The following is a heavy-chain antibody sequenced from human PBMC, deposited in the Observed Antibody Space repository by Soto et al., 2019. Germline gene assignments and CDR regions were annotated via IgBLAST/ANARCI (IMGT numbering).Heavy chain of an antibody. CDR1: CGSIISYY. Sequence: SETLSLTCTFSCGSIISYYWSWIRQPPGKGLEWIGYIYYSGSTNYNPSLKSRVTISVDTSKNQFSLKLSSVTAADTAVYYCARYGSGILAYYYYGMDVWGQGTTVTVSS. V-gene: IGHV4-59*01. D-gene: IGHD3-10*01. CDR3: ARYGSGILAYYYYGMDV. J-gene: IGHJ6*02. CDR2: IYYSGST.